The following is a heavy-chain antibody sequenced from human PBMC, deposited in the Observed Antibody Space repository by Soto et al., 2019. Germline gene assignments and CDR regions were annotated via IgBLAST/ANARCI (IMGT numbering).Heavy chain of an antibody. CDR2: ISPYNGDT. CDR3: ARGGQYRYFDY. J-gene: IGHJ4*02. D-gene: IGHD2-2*02. Sequence: QVQLVQSGAEVKKPGAPVKVSCTTSGYTFTLFGITWVRQAPGQGLEWMGWISPYNGDTKYAEKLEGRVTLTTDTSTDTAYMELTSLTSDDTAEYYCARGGQYRYFDYWGQGTLVTVSS. CDR1: GYTFTLFG. V-gene: IGHV1-18*01.